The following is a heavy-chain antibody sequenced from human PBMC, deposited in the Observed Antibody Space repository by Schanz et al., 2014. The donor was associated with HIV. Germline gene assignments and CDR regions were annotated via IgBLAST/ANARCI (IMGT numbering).Heavy chain of an antibody. CDR1: GYTFTTYG. CDR3: ARTRGIAVAGFDY. J-gene: IGHJ4*02. Sequence: QVQLVQSGAEAKKPGASVKVSCRASGYTFTTYGITWVRQAPGQGLEWMGWISGYKGNTNYAQKLQGRVPMATDTSTSTAYMELRSLRSDDTAVYYCARTRGIAVAGFDYWGQGTLVTVSS. D-gene: IGHD6-19*01. V-gene: IGHV1-18*01. CDR2: ISGYKGNT.